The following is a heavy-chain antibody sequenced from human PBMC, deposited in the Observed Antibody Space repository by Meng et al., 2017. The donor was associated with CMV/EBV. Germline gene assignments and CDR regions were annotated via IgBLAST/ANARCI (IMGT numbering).Heavy chain of an antibody. CDR1: CGSISSSNW. Sequence: ASCGSISSSNWWSWDRQRQGPALGLIWVSYPSWSTNYNPSLTSCVTRSVDKSKNPSSLQLSSVPAADTAVYSCASVSQLLDSQGFDPWGQGTLVTVSS. D-gene: IGHD2-2*01. CDR2: SYPSWST. CDR3: ASVSQLLDSQGFDP. V-gene: IGHV4-4*01. J-gene: IGHJ5*02.